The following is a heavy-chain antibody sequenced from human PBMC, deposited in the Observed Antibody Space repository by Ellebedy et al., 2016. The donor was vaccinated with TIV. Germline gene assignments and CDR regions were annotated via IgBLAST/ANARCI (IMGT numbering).Heavy chain of an antibody. D-gene: IGHD5-24*01. CDR2: ISWDGGST. CDR3: AKQSGYNIDY. V-gene: IGHV3-43*01. CDR1: GFTFDDYT. J-gene: IGHJ4*02. Sequence: GESLKISCAASGFTFDDYTMHWVRQAPGKGLEWVSLISWDGGSTYYADSVKGRFTISRDNSKNSLYLQMNSLRTEDTALYYCAKQSGYNIDYWGQGTLVTVSS.